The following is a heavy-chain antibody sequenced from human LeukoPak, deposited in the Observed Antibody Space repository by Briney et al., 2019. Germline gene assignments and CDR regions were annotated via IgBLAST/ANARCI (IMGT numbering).Heavy chain of an antibody. D-gene: IGHD2-15*01. Sequence: GESLKISCKGSGYNFTNYWIGWVRQMPGKGLEWMGIIYPGDSDTRYSPSFQGQVTISADKSIRTAYLQWGSLKASDTAMYYCARSSVEVAAQIDYWGQGALVTVSS. J-gene: IGHJ4*02. CDR2: IYPGDSDT. CDR3: ARSSVEVAAQIDY. CDR1: GYNFTNYW. V-gene: IGHV5-51*01.